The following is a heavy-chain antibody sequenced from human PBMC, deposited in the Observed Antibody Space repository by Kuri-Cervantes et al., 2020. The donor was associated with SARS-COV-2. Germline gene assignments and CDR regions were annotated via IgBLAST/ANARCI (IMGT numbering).Heavy chain of an antibody. D-gene: IGHD6-19*01. CDR3: AKDVINGGQWLVGGFDY. V-gene: IGHV3-23*01. Sequence: GESLKISCAASGFTFSSYAMSWVRQAPGKGLEWVSAISGSGGSTYYADSVKGRFTISRDNSKNTLYLQMNSLRAEDTAVYYGAKDVINGGQWLVGGFDYWGQGTLVTVSS. J-gene: IGHJ4*02. CDR1: GFTFSSYA. CDR2: ISGSGGST.